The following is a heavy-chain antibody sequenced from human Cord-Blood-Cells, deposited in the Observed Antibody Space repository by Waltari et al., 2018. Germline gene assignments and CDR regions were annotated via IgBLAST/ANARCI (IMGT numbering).Heavy chain of an antibody. V-gene: IGHV2-26*01. Sequence: QVTLKESGPVLVKPTETLTLTCTVSGFSLSNARMGVSWIRQPPGTHLEWLAHIFSNDEKSYSTSLKSRLTISKDTSKSQVVLTMTNMDPVDTATYYCARTNYDFWSGYSDYYYYMDVWGKGTTVTVSS. D-gene: IGHD3-3*01. CDR2: IFSNDEK. J-gene: IGHJ6*03. CDR3: ARTNYDFWSGYSDYYYYMDV. CDR1: GFSLSNARMG.